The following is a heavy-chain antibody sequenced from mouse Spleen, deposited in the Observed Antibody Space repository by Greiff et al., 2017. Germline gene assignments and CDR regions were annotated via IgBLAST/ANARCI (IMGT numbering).Heavy chain of an antibody. CDR2: ISSNGFYT. V-gene: IGHV5-9-3*01. Sequence: EVKLVESGGGLVKPGGSLKLSCAASGITFSSDAMSWVRQTPEKRLEWVAAISSNGFYTYYPDTVKDRFTISRDNANNTLYLQMSSLRSEDTAVYYCARHCYVNGNWYFNVWGAGTTVTVSS. J-gene: IGHJ1*01. CDR1: GITFSSDA. CDR3: ARHCYVNGNWYFNV. D-gene: IGHD2-1*01.